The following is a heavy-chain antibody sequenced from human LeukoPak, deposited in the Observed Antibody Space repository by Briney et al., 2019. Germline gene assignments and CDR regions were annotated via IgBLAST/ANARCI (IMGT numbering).Heavy chain of an antibody. J-gene: IGHJ4*02. Sequence: GGSLRLSCAASGFTFSSYAMSWVRQAPGKGLEWVSAISGSGGSTYYADSVKGRFTISRDNSKITLYLQMNSLRAEDTAVYYCAKAGYDFWSGYYISFFDYWGQGTLVTVSS. V-gene: IGHV3-23*01. CDR2: ISGSGGST. CDR1: GFTFSSYA. CDR3: AKAGYDFWSGYYISFFDY. D-gene: IGHD3-3*01.